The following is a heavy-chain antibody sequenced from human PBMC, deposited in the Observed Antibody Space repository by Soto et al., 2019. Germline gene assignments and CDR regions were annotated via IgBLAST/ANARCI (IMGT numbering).Heavy chain of an antibody. D-gene: IGHD3-10*01. CDR3: ARVTMVRGVIPTLYGMDV. Sequence: QVQLVQSGAEVKKPGASVKVSCKASGYTFTSYGISWVRQAPGQGLEWMGWISAYNGNTNYAQKLQGRVTMTKDTSTSTAYMELRSLRSDDTAVYYCARVTMVRGVIPTLYGMDVWGQGTTVTVSS. CDR2: ISAYNGNT. J-gene: IGHJ6*02. CDR1: GYTFTSYG. V-gene: IGHV1-18*01.